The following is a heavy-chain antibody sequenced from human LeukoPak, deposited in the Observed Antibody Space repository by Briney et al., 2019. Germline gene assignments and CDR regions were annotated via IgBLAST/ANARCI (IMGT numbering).Heavy chain of an antibody. J-gene: IGHJ4*02. CDR2: IWYDGSNK. Sequence: PGGSLRLSCAASGFTFSSYGMHWVRQAPGKGLEWVAVIWYDGSNKYYADSVRGRFTISRDNSKNALYLQMNSLRAEDTAVYYCARDNNYYDSSGYYYLDYWGQGTLVTVSS. CDR1: GFTFSSYG. D-gene: IGHD3-22*01. CDR3: ARDNNYYDSSGYYYLDY. V-gene: IGHV3-33*01.